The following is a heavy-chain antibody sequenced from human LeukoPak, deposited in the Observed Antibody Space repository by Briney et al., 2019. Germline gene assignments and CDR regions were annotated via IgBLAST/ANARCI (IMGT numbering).Heavy chain of an antibody. Sequence: PGGSLGLSCAASGFSFSSKAMSWVRQAPGKGLEWVSAIFNSGGSTYYADSVKGRFTISRDNSKNTLYLQMNNLRVEDTALYYCAKDIYGDYGGLDYWGQGTLVTVSS. CDR1: GFSFSSKA. J-gene: IGHJ4*02. V-gene: IGHV3-23*01. CDR2: IFNSGGST. D-gene: IGHD4-17*01. CDR3: AKDIYGDYGGLDY.